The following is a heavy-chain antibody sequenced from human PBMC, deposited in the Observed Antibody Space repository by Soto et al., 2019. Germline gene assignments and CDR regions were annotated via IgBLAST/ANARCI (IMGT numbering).Heavy chain of an antibody. D-gene: IGHD3-10*01. Sequence: ASVKVSCKVSGYTLTELSMHWVRQAPGKGLEWMGGFDPEDGETIYAQKFQGRVTMTEDTSTDTAYMELSSLRSEDTAVYYCATVYYGSGGYYSYGMDVWGQGTTVTVSS. CDR1: GYTLTELS. J-gene: IGHJ6*02. CDR2: FDPEDGET. V-gene: IGHV1-24*01. CDR3: ATVYYGSGGYYSYGMDV.